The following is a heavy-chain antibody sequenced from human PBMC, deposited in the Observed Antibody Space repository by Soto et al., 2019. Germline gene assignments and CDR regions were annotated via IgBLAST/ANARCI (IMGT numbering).Heavy chain of an antibody. V-gene: IGHV3-23*01. Sequence: GGSLRLSCAASGFTFSSHAMTWVRQAPGKGLEWVSSITGSGGSTSYTDSMKGRLTISRDNSKNTLYLQMNSLRAEDTAVYFCARDRAENRATASDHWGQGTLVTVSS. J-gene: IGHJ4*02. CDR2: ITGSGGST. CDR1: GFTFSSHA. CDR3: ARDRAENRATASDH. D-gene: IGHD4-4*01.